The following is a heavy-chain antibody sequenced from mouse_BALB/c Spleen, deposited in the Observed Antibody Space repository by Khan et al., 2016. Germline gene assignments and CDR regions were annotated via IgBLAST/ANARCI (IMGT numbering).Heavy chain of an antibody. CDR3: AKWLLGARDY. CDR1: GYTFSNYW. V-gene: IGHV1-9*01. Sequence: QVRLQQSGAELMKPGASVKISCKATGYTFSNYWIEWIKQRPGHGLEWIGEILPGSGSTNYNEKFKGKATFTADTSSNTAYMQISSLTSEDSAVSFCAKWLLGARDYWGQGTSVTVSS. D-gene: IGHD2-3*01. CDR2: ILPGSGST. J-gene: IGHJ4*01.